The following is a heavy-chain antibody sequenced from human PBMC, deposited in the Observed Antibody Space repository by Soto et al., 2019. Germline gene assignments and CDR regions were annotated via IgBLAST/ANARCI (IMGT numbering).Heavy chain of an antibody. J-gene: IGHJ4*02. V-gene: IGHV4-4*07. Sequence: SETLSLTCTVSRASIYTYSWTWIRQPAGKGLQWIGHIYSSGSANYSPSLKSRVSMSVDSSKNQFSLKLSSVTAADTAVYYCATIVGANDYWGQGTLVTVSS. CDR3: ATIVGANDY. CDR1: RASIYTYS. D-gene: IGHD1-26*01. CDR2: IYSSGSA.